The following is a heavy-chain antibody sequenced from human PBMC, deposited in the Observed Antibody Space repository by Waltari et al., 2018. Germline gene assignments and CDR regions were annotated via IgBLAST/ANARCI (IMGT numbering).Heavy chain of an antibody. CDR2: MNPNSGNT. Sequence: QVQLVQSGAEVKKPGASVKVSCKASGYPFTGYYMHWVRQATGQGLEWMGWMNPNSGNTGYAQKFQGRVTITRNTSISTAYMELSSLRSEDTAVYYCARDRTFSLPAPDNDAFDIWGQGTMVTVSS. D-gene: IGHD3-16*01. CDR3: ARDRTFSLPAPDNDAFDI. J-gene: IGHJ3*02. CDR1: GYPFTGYY. V-gene: IGHV1-8*03.